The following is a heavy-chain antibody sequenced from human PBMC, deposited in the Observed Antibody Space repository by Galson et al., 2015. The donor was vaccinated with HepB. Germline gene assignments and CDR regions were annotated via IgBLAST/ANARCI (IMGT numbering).Heavy chain of an antibody. Sequence: SLRLSCAASGFTFNTYSMNWVRQAPGKGLEWVSSISSDSSYIYYADSVKGRFTISRDNAKSSLYLQMNSLRAEDTAVYYCARDWQWLVPSFGFWGQGTLVTVSS. CDR1: GFTFNTYS. CDR2: ISSDSSYI. J-gene: IGHJ4*02. V-gene: IGHV3-21*01. D-gene: IGHD6-19*01. CDR3: ARDWQWLVPSFGF.